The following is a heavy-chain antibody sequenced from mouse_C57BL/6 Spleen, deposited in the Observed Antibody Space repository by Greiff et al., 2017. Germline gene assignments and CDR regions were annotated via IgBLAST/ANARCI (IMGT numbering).Heavy chain of an antibody. Sequence: EVQLQQSGPGLVKPSQSLSLTCSVTGYSITSGYYWNWIRQFPGNKLEWMGYISYDGSNNYNPSPKNRISITRDTSKNQFFLKLNSVTTEDTATYYCARDLLFYAMDYWGQGTSVTVSS. J-gene: IGHJ4*01. D-gene: IGHD1-1*01. CDR3: ARDLLFYAMDY. CDR1: GYSITSGYY. CDR2: ISYDGSN. V-gene: IGHV3-6*01.